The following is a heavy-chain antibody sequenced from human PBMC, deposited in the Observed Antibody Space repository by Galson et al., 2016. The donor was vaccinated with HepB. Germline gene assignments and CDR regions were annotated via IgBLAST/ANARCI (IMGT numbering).Heavy chain of an antibody. CDR3: ARIMDSTMAYGMDA. J-gene: IGHJ6*02. CDR1: GFTVSSNY. CDR2: IYSGGST. D-gene: IGHD5-18*01. Sequence: SLRLSCAASGFTVSSNYMSWVRQPPGKGPEWVSVIYSGGSTYYADSVKGRFTISRDNSKNTLSLQMNSLRVEDTAVYYCARIMDSTMAYGMDAWGQGTTVAVSS. V-gene: IGHV3-53*01.